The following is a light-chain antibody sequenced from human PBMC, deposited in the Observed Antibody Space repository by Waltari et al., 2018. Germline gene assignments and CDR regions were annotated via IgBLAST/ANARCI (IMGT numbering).Light chain of an antibody. CDR2: DAS. V-gene: IGKV3-11*01. CDR1: QSVSSY. J-gene: IGKJ4*01. Sequence: EIVLTQSPATLSLSPGESATLSCRASQSVSSYLAWYQQKPGQAPRLLIYDASNRATGIPARFVGSGSGTDFTLTISSLGPEDFAVYYCQERSNWPGGSFGGGTKVEIK. CDR3: QERSNWPGGS.